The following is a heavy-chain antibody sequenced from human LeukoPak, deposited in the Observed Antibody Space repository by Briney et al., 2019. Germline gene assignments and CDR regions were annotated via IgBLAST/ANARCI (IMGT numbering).Heavy chain of an antibody. Sequence: PGGSLRLSCAASGFTVSSDHMNWVRQAPGKGLEWVSVIYSGGSTYYADSVKGRFTISRDTSTSTVYLEVNSLRSDDTAVYYCAREGYGSGRRLGLDVWGQGTTVTVSS. CDR3: AREGYGSGRRLGLDV. V-gene: IGHV3-53*05. CDR2: IYSGGST. J-gene: IGHJ6*02. CDR1: GFTVSSDH. D-gene: IGHD3-10*01.